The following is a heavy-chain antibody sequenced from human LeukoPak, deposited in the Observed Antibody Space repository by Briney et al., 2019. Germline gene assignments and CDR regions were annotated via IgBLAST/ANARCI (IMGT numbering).Heavy chain of an antibody. CDR2: IIPIFGTA. Sequence: SVNVSCKASGGTFSSYAISWVRQAPGQGLEWMGGIIPIFGTANYAQKFQGRVTITADESTSTAYMELSSLRSEDTAVYYCARDRAIVVVPAGTDAFDIWGQGTMVTVSS. V-gene: IGHV1-69*01. CDR3: ARDRAIVVVPAGTDAFDI. D-gene: IGHD2-2*01. J-gene: IGHJ3*02. CDR1: GGTFSSYA.